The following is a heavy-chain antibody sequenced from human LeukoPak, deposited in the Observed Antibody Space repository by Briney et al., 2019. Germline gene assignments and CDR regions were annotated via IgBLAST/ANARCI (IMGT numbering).Heavy chain of an antibody. Sequence: QTGGSLRLSCAASGFTFSSYAMSWVRQAPGKGLEWVLAISGSGGSTYYADSVKGRFTISRDNSKNTLYLQMNSLRAEDTAVYYCAKDPMYEPHTFDYWGQGTLVTVSS. V-gene: IGHV3-23*01. J-gene: IGHJ4*02. CDR3: AKDPMYEPHTFDY. CDR2: ISGSGGST. D-gene: IGHD2-8*01. CDR1: GFTFSSYA.